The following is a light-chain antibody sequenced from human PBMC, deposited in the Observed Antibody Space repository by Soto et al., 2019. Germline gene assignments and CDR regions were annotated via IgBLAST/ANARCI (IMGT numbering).Light chain of an antibody. J-gene: IGLJ1*01. CDR1: SSNIGSNY. CDR3: AAWDASLGGFYV. CDR2: SNN. V-gene: IGLV1-47*02. Sequence: QSVLTQPPSASGTPGQRVTISCSGSSSNIGSNYVYWYQQLPGTAPKLLIYSNNHRPSGVPDRFSASKAGASASLAISGLQSGDEGDYYCAAWDASLGGFYVFGSGTKVTVL.